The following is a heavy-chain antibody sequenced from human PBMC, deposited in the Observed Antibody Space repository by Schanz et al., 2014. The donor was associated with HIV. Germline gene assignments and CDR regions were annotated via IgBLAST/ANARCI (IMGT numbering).Heavy chain of an antibody. CDR1: GFTFSSYA. CDR3: AKPEYDSRGNSQSHFDY. D-gene: IGHD3-22*01. Sequence: VQLVESGGGVVQPGRSPRLSCAASGFTFSSYAMSWVRQAPGKGLEWVSSISESGGRTYYADSVNGRFTISRDNSKNTLYLQMTTLRIDDTAVYYCAKPEYDSRGNSQSHFDYWGQGTLVTVSS. CDR2: ISESGGRT. J-gene: IGHJ4*02. V-gene: IGHV3-23*04.